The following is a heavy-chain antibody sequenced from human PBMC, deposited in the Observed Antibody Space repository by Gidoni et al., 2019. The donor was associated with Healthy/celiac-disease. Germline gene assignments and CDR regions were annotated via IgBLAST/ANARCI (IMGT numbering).Heavy chain of an antibody. Sequence: QLQLQESGPGLVKPSETLSLTCTVSGGSISSSSYYWGWIRQPPGKGLEWIGSIYYSGSTYYNPSLKSRVTISVDTSKNQFSLKLSSVTAADTAVYYCARRLLITMIVVVITAYYYYGMDVWGQGTTVTVSS. V-gene: IGHV4-39*01. CDR1: GGSISSSSYY. J-gene: IGHJ6*02. CDR2: IYYSGST. CDR3: ARRLLITMIVVVITAYYYYGMDV. D-gene: IGHD3-22*01.